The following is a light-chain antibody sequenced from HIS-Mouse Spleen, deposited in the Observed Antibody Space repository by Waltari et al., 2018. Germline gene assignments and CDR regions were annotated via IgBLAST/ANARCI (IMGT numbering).Light chain of an antibody. CDR2: EDS. V-gene: IGLV3-10*01. Sequence: SYELTQSPSVSVSPGQTARITCSGDALPKKYAYWYQQKSGQAPVLVIYEDSKRPSGIPERVSGASSGTMATWTISGAQVEDEADYYCYSTDSSGNHRVFGGGTKLTVL. CDR3: YSTDSSGNHRV. CDR1: ALPKKY. J-gene: IGLJ2*01.